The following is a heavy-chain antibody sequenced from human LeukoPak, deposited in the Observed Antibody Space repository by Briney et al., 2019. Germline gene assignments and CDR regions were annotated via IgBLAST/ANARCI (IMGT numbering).Heavy chain of an antibody. CDR3: ARSYYGSGAPNGYFDY. CDR1: GFTFSSYW. J-gene: IGHJ4*02. Sequence: GSLRLSCAASGFTFSSYWMSWVRQPPGKGLEWIGSIYYSGSTYYNPSLKSRVTISVDTSKNQFSLKLSSVTAADTAVYYCARSYYGSGAPNGYFDYWGQGTLVTVSS. V-gene: IGHV4-39*01. CDR2: IYYSGST. D-gene: IGHD3-10*01.